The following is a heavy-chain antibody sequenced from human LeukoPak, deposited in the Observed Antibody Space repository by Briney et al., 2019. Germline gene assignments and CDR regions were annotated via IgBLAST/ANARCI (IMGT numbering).Heavy chain of an antibody. Sequence: PGGSLRLSCAASGFTVSSNYMSWVRQAPGKGLEGVSVIYSGGSTYYADSVKGRFTISRDNSKNTLCLHVNSLRAEDTAVYYCAREYCSGGSCYSAYAFDIWGQGTMVTVSS. CDR2: IYSGGST. J-gene: IGHJ3*02. D-gene: IGHD2-15*01. CDR3: AREYCSGGSCYSAYAFDI. V-gene: IGHV3-66*01. CDR1: GFTVSSNY.